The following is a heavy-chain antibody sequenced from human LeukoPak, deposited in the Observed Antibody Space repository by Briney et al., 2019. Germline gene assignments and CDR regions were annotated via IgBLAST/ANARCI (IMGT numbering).Heavy chain of an antibody. D-gene: IGHD6-13*01. CDR1: DGSISSNSYY. CDR3: AKESKRYSSSWGSPDFFDY. J-gene: IGHJ4*02. V-gene: IGHV4-39*02. CDR2: ISYSGRT. Sequence: SETLSLTCTVSDGSISSNSYYWGWIRQPPGKGLEWIGSISYSGRTYYNPSLESRVTISVDASKNQFSLELNSVTAADTAVYYCAKESKRYSSSWGSPDFFDYWGQGTLVTVSS.